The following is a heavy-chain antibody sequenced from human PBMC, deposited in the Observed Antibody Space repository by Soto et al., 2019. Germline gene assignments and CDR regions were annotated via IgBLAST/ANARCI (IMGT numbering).Heavy chain of an antibody. CDR3: ARGGGYDSFDY. V-gene: IGHV4-30-2*06. Sequence: SETLSLTCTFSVASISYGGFSWSWIRQSPGKGLEWIGYISHLESTYFHPSFKSRLTMSIDRTRNQFSLKLSSVTAADMAVCYCARGGGYDSFDYWGQGVLVTVSS. CDR1: VASISYGGFS. J-gene: IGHJ4*02. D-gene: IGHD5-12*01. CDR2: ISHLEST.